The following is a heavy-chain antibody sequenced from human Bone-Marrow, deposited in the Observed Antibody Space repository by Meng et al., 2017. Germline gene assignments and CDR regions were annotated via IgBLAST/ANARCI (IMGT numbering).Heavy chain of an antibody. V-gene: IGHV6-1*01. CDR1: GDSVSSNSVA. Sequence: SQTLSLTCAISGDSVSSNSVAWNWIRQSPSRGLEWLGRTYYRSRWYKDYAVSVKSRITINPDTSKNEFSLQLNSVTPEDTAVYFCARGTATLDFWGHGTRVT. CDR2: TYYRSRWYK. D-gene: IGHD2-15*01. CDR3: ARGTATLDF. J-gene: IGHJ4*01.